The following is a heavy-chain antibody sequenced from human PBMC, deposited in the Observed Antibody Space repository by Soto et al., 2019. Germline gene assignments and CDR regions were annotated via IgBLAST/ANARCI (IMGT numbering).Heavy chain of an antibody. V-gene: IGHV1-46*03. CDR3: ASRSGLDY. CDR1: GYTFTSYY. D-gene: IGHD6-19*01. J-gene: IGHJ4*02. CDR2: INPSGGST. Sequence: QVQLVQSGAEVKKPGASVKVSCKASGYTFTSYYMHWVRQAPGQGLEWMGIINPSGGSTSYAQKSXGXVIXTRDTSTSTVYMELSSLRSEDTAVYYCASRSGLDYWGQGTLVTVSS.